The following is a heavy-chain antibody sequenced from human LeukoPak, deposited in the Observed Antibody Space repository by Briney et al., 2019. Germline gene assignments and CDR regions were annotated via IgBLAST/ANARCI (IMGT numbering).Heavy chain of an antibody. V-gene: IGHV4-39*01. CDR2: IYYSGST. CDR1: GVSISSSSYY. Sequence: PSETLSFTCTVSGVSISSSSYYWGWIRQPPGKGLEWIGSIYYSGSTYYNPSLKSRVTISVDTSKNQFSLKLTSVTAADTAVYYCARLHYGGNYGYYYYYMDVWGKGTTVTISS. D-gene: IGHD4-23*01. CDR3: ARLHYGGNYGYYYYYMDV. J-gene: IGHJ6*03.